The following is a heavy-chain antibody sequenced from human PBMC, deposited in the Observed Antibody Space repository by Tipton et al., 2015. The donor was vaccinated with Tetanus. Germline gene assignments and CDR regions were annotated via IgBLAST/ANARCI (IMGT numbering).Heavy chain of an antibody. J-gene: IGHJ4*02. Sequence: SLRLSCAASGFTFDDYAMHWVRQAPGKGLEWVSGISWNSGSIGYADSVKGRFTISRDNAKNSLYLQMNSLRAEDTALYYCAKDMGDYYGSGSYSNFDYWGQGTPVTVSS. D-gene: IGHD3-10*01. CDR3: AKDMGDYYGSGSYSNFDY. V-gene: IGHV3-9*01. CDR2: ISWNSGSI. CDR1: GFTFDDYA.